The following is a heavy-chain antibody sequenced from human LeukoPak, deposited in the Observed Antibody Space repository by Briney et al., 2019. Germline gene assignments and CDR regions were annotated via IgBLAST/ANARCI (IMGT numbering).Heavy chain of an antibody. CDR3: ARLYDFLETLDY. Sequence: GASVKVSCKASGGTFSSYAISWVRQAPGQGLEWMGGIIPILGIANYAQKFQGRVTITADKSTSTAYMELSSLRSEDTAVYYCARLYDFLETLDYWGQGTLVTVSS. D-gene: IGHD3-3*01. J-gene: IGHJ4*02. V-gene: IGHV1-69*04. CDR2: IIPILGIA. CDR1: GGTFSSYA.